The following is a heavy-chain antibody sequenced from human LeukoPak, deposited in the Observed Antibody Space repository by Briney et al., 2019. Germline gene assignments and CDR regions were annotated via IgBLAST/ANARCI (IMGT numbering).Heavy chain of an antibody. Sequence: PGGSLRLSCAASGFTFSSYAMHWVRQAPGKGLEWVAVISYDGSNKYYADSVKGRFTISRDNAKNSPYLQMNSLRAEDTAVYYCARDLTAGGTPRLGYWGQGTLVTVSS. CDR1: GFTFSSYA. D-gene: IGHD2-15*01. CDR3: ARDLTAGGTPRLGY. J-gene: IGHJ4*02. V-gene: IGHV3-30*04. CDR2: ISYDGSNK.